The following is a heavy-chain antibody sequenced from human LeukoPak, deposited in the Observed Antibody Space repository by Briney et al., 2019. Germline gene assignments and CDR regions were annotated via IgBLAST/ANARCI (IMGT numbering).Heavy chain of an antibody. CDR3: ALIRREATHVQFDY. J-gene: IGHJ4*02. V-gene: IGHV3-23*01. CDR1: GFTFSSYA. Sequence: PGGSLRLSCAASGFTFSSYAMSWVRQAPGKGLEWVSAISGSGGSTYYADSVKGRFTISRDNSKNTLYLQMNSLRAEDTAVYYCALIRREATHVQFDYWGQGTLVTVSS. CDR2: ISGSGGST. D-gene: IGHD1-26*01.